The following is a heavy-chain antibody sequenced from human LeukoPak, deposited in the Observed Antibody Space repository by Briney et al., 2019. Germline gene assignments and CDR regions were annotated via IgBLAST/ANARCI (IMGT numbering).Heavy chain of an antibody. CDR2: MNPNSGNT. CDR3: ARAASMVVPAASFDP. CDR1: XXTXTSYX. D-gene: IGHD2-2*01. V-gene: IGHV1-8*01. Sequence: SXXTXTSYXINWVGQATGQGLEWMGWMNPNSGNTGYAQKFQGRVTMTRNTSISTAYMELSSLRSEDTAVYYCARAASMVVPAASFDPWGQGTLVTVSS. J-gene: IGHJ5*02.